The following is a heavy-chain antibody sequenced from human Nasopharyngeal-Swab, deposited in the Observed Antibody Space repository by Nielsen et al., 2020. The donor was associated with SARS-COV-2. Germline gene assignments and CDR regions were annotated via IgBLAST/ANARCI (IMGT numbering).Heavy chain of an antibody. CDR1: GFTFSSYA. CDR3: SRARTRLSRSIAAAGLDTFDI. V-gene: IGHV3-30-3*01. Sequence: GGSLRLSCAASGFTFSSYAMHWVRQAPGKGLEWVAFMSYDGSNKYYADSVKGRFTISRDNSNNTLYLQMSSLRPEDTAVSFCSRARTRLSRSIAAAGLDTFDIWGQGTMVTVSS. CDR2: MSYDGSNK. D-gene: IGHD6-13*01. J-gene: IGHJ3*02.